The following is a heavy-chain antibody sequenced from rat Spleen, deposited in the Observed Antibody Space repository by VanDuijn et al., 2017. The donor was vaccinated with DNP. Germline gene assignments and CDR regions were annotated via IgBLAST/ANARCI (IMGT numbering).Heavy chain of an antibody. V-gene: IGHV5S13*01. J-gene: IGHJ2*01. CDR1: GFTFSNYG. CDR2: ITTGVGNT. CDR3: AARYSSSWFAY. D-gene: IGHD1-2*01. Sequence: EVQLVESGGGLVQPGRSLKLSCTASGFTFSNYGMAWVRQAPTKGLEWVASITTGVGNTYYGDSVLGRFTISRDDAKNTLYLQMNSLRSEDTATYYGAARYSSSWFAYWGQGVMVSVSS.